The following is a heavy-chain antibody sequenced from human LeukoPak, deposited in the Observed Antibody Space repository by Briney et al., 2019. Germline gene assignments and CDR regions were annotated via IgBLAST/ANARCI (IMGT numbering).Heavy chain of an antibody. CDR2: INPNSGGT. CDR3: ARVAIGYCSSTSCYHSGWFDP. V-gene: IGHV1-2*02. J-gene: IGHJ5*02. CDR1: GYTFTGYY. D-gene: IGHD2-2*03. Sequence: GASVKDSCKASGYTFTGYYMHWVRQAPGQGLEWMGWINPNSGGTNYAQKFQGRVTMTRHTSISTAYMELSRLRSDDTAVYYCARVAIGYCSSTSCYHSGWFDPWGQGTLVTVSS.